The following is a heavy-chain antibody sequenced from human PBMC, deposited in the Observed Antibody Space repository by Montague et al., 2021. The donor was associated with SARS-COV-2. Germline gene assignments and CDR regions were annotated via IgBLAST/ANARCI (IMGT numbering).Heavy chain of an antibody. D-gene: IGHD1-1*01. Sequence: SETLSLTCAVYGGSFSDYHWTWIRQSPVEGLAWIGQINYGGSTKYNPSLKSRATISIDTSKNQFSLKLTSVTAADTAVYYCARGAPGYWGQGTLVTVSS. CDR3: ARGAPGY. J-gene: IGHJ4*02. V-gene: IGHV4-34*01. CDR1: GGSFSDYH. CDR2: INYGGST.